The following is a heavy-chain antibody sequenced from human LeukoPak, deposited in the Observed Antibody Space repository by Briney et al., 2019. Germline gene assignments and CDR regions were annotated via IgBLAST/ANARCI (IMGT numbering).Heavy chain of an antibody. V-gene: IGHV3-30*02. Sequence: PGGSLRLSCAASGFTLSSYGMHWVRQAPGKGLEWVAFIRYDGSNKYYADSVKGRFTISRDNSKNTLYLQMNSLRAEDTAVYYCARSFRYDFWSGYFVYWGQGTLVTVSS. D-gene: IGHD3-3*01. J-gene: IGHJ4*02. CDR2: IRYDGSNK. CDR1: GFTLSSYG. CDR3: ARSFRYDFWSGYFVY.